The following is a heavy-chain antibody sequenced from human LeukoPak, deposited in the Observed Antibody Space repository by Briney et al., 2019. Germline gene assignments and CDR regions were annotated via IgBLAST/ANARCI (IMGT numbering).Heavy chain of an antibody. V-gene: IGHV4-38-2*02. D-gene: IGHD3-16*01. CDR3: GRAGGGGGGDYYFDY. CDR2: INHSGST. CDR1: GYSISSGYY. J-gene: IGHJ4*02. Sequence: SETLSLTCTVSGYSISSGYYWSWIRQPPGKGLEWIGEINHSGSTNYNPSPKSRVTISVDTSKNQFSLKLSSVTAADTAVYYCGRAGGGGGGDYYFDYWGQGTLVTVSS.